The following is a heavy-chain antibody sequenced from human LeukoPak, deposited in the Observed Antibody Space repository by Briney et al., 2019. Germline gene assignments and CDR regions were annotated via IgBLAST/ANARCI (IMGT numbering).Heavy chain of an antibody. CDR3: ARDRGGSDWNFHFDY. Sequence: SETLSLTCSVSAGSISSYFWSWIRQPAGKGLEWIGRIYTSGSTNYNPSLKSRVTMSVDASKNQFSLKLSSVTAADTAVYYCARDRGGSDWNFHFDYWGQGTLVTVSS. D-gene: IGHD1-7*01. CDR1: AGSISSYF. CDR2: IYTSGST. V-gene: IGHV4-4*07. J-gene: IGHJ4*02.